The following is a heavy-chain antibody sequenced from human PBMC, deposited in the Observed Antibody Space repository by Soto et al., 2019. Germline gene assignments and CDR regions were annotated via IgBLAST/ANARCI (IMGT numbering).Heavy chain of an antibody. D-gene: IGHD2-15*01. CDR2: ICGGGGST. J-gene: IGHJ5*02. CDR1: GFTFSSDA. Sequence: EVQLLESGGGLVQPGGSLRLSCAASGFTFSSDAMSWVRQAPGKGLKWVSGICGGGGSTYYADSVKGRFTISRDNSNSALYLQMNSLRAEDTAIYYRAKGICSSSSCSRRHFDPWGQGTLVTVSS. CDR3: AKGICSSSSCSRRHFDP. V-gene: IGHV3-23*01.